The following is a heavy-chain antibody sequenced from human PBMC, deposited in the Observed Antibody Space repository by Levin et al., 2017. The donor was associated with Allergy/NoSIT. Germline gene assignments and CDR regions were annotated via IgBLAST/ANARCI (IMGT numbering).Heavy chain of an antibody. CDR2: IWYDGSNK. Sequence: GESLKISCAASGFTFSSYGMHWVRQAPGKGLEWVAVIWYDGSNKYYADSVKGRFTISRDNSKNTLYLQMNSLRAEDTAVYYCAREGNAADSSGWSGDEYYFDYWGQGTLVTVSS. D-gene: IGHD6-19*01. CDR1: GFTFSSYG. V-gene: IGHV3-33*01. J-gene: IGHJ4*02. CDR3: AREGNAADSSGWSGDEYYFDY.